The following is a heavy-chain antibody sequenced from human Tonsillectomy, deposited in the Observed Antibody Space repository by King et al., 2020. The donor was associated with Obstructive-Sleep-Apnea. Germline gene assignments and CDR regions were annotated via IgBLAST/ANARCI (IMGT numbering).Heavy chain of an antibody. CDR1: GFSLSSGRVG. V-gene: IGHV2-26*01. CDR2: ILPNDEK. CDR3: ARIRYYYDSTGYYSYYFDY. J-gene: IGHJ4*02. Sequence: VTLKESGPVLVKPTETLTLTCTVSGFSLSSGRVGVTWIRQPPGKALEWLAHILPNDEKSHSPSLKSILTLSKDTSESKVVLTMTDMDPVDTATYNCARIRYYYDSTGYYSYYFDYWGQGTLVTVSS. D-gene: IGHD3-22*01.